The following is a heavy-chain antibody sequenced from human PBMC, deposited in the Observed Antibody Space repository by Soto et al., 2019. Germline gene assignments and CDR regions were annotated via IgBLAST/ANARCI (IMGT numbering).Heavy chain of an antibody. CDR1: GFTFSSYA. V-gene: IGHV3-23*01. J-gene: IGHJ4*02. Sequence: EVQLLESGGGLVQPGGSLRLACAASGFTFSSYAMSWVRQAPGKGLEWVSVISGSGGSTYYADSVKGRFTISRDNTKNTLYLQMNRLRAEDTAVYYCAKDRVDYGDYSPIFDYWGQGTLVTVSS. CDR3: AKDRVDYGDYSPIFDY. CDR2: ISGSGGST. D-gene: IGHD4-17*01.